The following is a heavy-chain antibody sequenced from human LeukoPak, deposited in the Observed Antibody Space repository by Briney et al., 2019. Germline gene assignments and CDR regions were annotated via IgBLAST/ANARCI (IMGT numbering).Heavy chain of an antibody. V-gene: IGHV3-23*01. CDR1: GFTFSSYA. CDR3: ATSGWGTSYFDF. J-gene: IGHJ4*02. CDR2: ISGSGGST. D-gene: IGHD6-19*01. Sequence: GGSLRLSCAASGFTFSSYAMSWVRQAPGKGLEWVSAISGSGGSTYYADSVKGRFTISRDNAKNTLYLQMNSLRAEDTAVYYCATSGWGTSYFDFWGQGTLVTVSS.